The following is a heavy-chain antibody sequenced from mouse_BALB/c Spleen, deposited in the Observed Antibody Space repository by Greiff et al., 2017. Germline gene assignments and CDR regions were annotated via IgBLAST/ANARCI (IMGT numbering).Heavy chain of an antibody. V-gene: IGHV3-8*02. J-gene: IGHJ1*01. Sequence: VQLKQSGPSLVKPSQTLSLTCSVTGDSITSGYWNWIRKFPGNKLEYMGYISYSGSTYYNPSLKSRISITRDTSKNQYYLQLNSVTTEDTATYYCARGDHYYGYDWYFDVWGAGTTVTVSS. D-gene: IGHD1-2*01. CDR2: ISYSGST. CDR1: GDSITSGY. CDR3: ARGDHYYGYDWYFDV.